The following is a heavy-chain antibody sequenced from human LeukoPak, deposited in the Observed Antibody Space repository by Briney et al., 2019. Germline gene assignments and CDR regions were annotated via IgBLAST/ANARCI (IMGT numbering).Heavy chain of an antibody. V-gene: IGHV4-4*07. CDR1: GASISSYY. Sequence: SETLSLTCTVSGASISSYYWSWIRQPAGKGLEWIGRIYTSGSTNYNPSLNSRVTMSVDTSKNQFSLKLSSVTAADTAVYYCAREPKIMAARPDDEDLGYYYMDVWGKGTTVTVSS. D-gene: IGHD6-6*01. CDR3: AREPKIMAARPDDEDLGYYYMDV. CDR2: IYTSGST. J-gene: IGHJ6*03.